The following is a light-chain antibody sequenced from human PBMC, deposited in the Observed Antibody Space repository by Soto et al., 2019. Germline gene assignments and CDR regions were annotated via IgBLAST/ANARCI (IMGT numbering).Light chain of an antibody. Sequence: IVMTQSPATLSVSPGDRATLSCRASQSVSSNLAWYQQKPGQAPRLLIYGASTRATGIPARFSGSGSGTEFTLTISSLQSEDFAVYYCQQYNNWPDTFGQGTRLEIK. J-gene: IGKJ5*01. CDR3: QQYNNWPDT. CDR1: QSVSSN. V-gene: IGKV3-15*01. CDR2: GAS.